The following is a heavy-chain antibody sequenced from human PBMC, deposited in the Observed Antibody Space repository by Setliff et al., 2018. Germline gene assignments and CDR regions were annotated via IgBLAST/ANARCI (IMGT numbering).Heavy chain of an antibody. V-gene: IGHV1-18*04. J-gene: IGHJ4*02. CDR2: ISA. Sequence: ASVKVSCKASGYTFTDYYIHWVRQAPGQGLEWMGWISAYAQKFQGGVTMTTDTSTSTAYMELRSLRSDDTAVYYCARGPLDFVVVPAAAKFDYWGQGTLVTVSS. D-gene: IGHD2-2*01. CDR3: ARGPLDFVVVPAAAKFDY. CDR1: GYTFTDYY.